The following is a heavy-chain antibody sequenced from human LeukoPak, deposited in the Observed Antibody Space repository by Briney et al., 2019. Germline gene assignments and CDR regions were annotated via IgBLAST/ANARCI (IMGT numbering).Heavy chain of an antibody. D-gene: IGHD5-18*01. CDR3: ARRGHTYGYYYYYYMDV. J-gene: IGHJ6*03. CDR2: IYYSGST. V-gene: IGHV4-31*03. CDR1: GGSISSGGYY. Sequence: SETLSLTCTVSGGSISSGGYYWSWIRQHPGKGLEWIGYIYYSGSTYYNPSLKSRVTISVDTSKNQFSLNLSSVTAADTAIYYCARRGHTYGYYYYYYMDVWGKGTTVTVSS.